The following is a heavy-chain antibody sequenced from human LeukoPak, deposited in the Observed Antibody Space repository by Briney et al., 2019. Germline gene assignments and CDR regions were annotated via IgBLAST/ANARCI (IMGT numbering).Heavy chain of an antibody. CDR2: INPSGGST. CDR1: GYTFTSYY. Sequence: GESLKISCKGSGYTFTSYYMRWVRQAPGQGLEWMGIINPSGGSTSYAQKFQGRVTMTRDTSTSTVYTELSSLRSEDTAVYYCARDGPVVTIFGVVTYYFDYWGQGTLVTVSS. CDR3: ARDGPVVTIFGVVTYYFDY. D-gene: IGHD3-3*01. V-gene: IGHV1-46*01. J-gene: IGHJ4*02.